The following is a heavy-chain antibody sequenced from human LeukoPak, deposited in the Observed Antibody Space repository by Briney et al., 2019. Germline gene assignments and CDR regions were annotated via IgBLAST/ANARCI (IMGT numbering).Heavy chain of an antibody. Sequence: QTGGSLRLSCAASGFTLSSHSMNWVRQAPGKGLEWVSYISSSSSTIYYADSVKGRFTISRDNAKNSLYRQMNSLRAEDTAVYYCARGAYYYEDWGQGTLVTVSS. V-gene: IGHV3-48*01. J-gene: IGHJ4*02. CDR2: ISSSSSTI. CDR3: ARGAYYYED. CDR1: GFTLSSHS.